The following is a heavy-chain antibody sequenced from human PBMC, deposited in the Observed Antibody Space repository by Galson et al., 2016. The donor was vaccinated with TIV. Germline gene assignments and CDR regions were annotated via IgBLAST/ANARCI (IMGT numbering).Heavy chain of an antibody. CDR3: ARTYYYDSSAYSFDAFDV. V-gene: IGHV3-21*01. J-gene: IGHJ3*01. Sequence: SLRLSCAASGFTLSRYGMNWVRQAPGKGLVWVSHIQSDGSNIVYADSVKGRFTISRENAKNSLYLQINSLRAEDTAVYYCARTYYYDSSAYSFDAFDVWGQGTMVTVSS. CDR1: GFTLSRYG. D-gene: IGHD3-22*01. CDR2: IQSDGSNI.